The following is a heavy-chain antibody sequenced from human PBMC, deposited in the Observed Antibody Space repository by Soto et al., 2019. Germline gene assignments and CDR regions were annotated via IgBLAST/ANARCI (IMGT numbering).Heavy chain of an antibody. CDR3: ARRGYYYGMDV. V-gene: IGHV5-51*01. J-gene: IGHJ6*02. Sequence: GESLKISCKGSGYSFSNYWIGWVRQMPGKGLEWMGVINPRDSDTRYSSSFQGQVTISADKSISTAYLQWSSLKASDTAMYYWARRGYYYGMDVWGQGTTVTVSS. CDR2: INPRDSDT. CDR1: GYSFSNYW.